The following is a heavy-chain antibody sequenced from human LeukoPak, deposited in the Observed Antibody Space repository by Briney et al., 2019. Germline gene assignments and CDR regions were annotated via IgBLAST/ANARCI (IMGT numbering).Heavy chain of an antibody. D-gene: IGHD3-16*02. J-gene: IGHJ3*02. CDR2: ISSSSSYI. CDR3: ASLTFGGVIVPDAFDI. Sequence: GRSLRLSCAASGFTFSSYSMNWVRQAPGKGLEWVSSISSSSSYIYYADSVKGRFAISRDNAKNSLYLQMNSLRAEDTAVYYCASLTFGGVIVPDAFDIWGQGTMVTVSS. CDR1: GFTFSSYS. V-gene: IGHV3-21*01.